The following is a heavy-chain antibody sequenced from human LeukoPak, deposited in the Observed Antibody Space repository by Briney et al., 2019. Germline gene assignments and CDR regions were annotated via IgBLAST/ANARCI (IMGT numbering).Heavy chain of an antibody. CDR1: GFIFSGYA. CDR3: AKAGSGYSYFDH. CDR2: ISGGGGST. J-gene: IGHJ4*02. Sequence: GGSLRLSCAASGFIFSGYAMSWVRQALGKRLEWVSGISGGGGSTYYADSVKGRFAISRDNSKNRLFLQMNSLRAEDTAVYYCAKAGSGYSYFDHWGQGTLVTVSS. D-gene: IGHD3-22*01. V-gene: IGHV3-23*01.